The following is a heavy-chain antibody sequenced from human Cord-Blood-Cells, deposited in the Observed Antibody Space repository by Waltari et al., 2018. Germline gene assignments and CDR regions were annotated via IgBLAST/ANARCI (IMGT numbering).Heavy chain of an antibody. V-gene: IGHV3-30*02. J-gene: IGHJ3*02. CDR2: IRYDGINK. Sequence: QVQLVESGGGVVQPGGSLRLSCAASGFTFSSYGMHWVRQAPGKGLEWVAFIRYDGINKYYADSVKGRFTISRDNSKNTLYLQMNSLRAEDTAVYYCAKDSRKANWNYAGDAFDIWGQGTMVTVSS. CDR1: GFTFSSYG. D-gene: IGHD1-7*01. CDR3: AKDSRKANWNYAGDAFDI.